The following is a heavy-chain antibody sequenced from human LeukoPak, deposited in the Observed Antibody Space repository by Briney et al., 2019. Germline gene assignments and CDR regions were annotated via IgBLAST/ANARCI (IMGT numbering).Heavy chain of an antibody. Sequence: SVKVSCKASGGTFSSYAISWVRQAPGQGLEWMGGNIPIFGTANYAQKFQGRVTITADESTSTAYMELSSLRSEDTAVYYCASGSGYSYGSPDYWGQGTLVTVSS. CDR2: NIPIFGTA. CDR1: GGTFSSYA. J-gene: IGHJ4*02. V-gene: IGHV1-69*13. D-gene: IGHD5-18*01. CDR3: ASGSGYSYGSPDY.